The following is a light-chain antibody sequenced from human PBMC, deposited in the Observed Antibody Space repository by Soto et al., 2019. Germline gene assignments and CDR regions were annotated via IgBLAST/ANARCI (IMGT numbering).Light chain of an antibody. CDR2: EAS. Sequence: QSVLAQPPSASGSPGQSVTISCTGTSSDVGGYIYVSWYQHHPGKAPKLMIYEASKRPSGVPDRFSGSKSGNTASLTVSGLQAVDEADYYCSSYAGSNTYVFGTGTKVTV. CDR3: SSYAGSNTYV. V-gene: IGLV2-8*01. J-gene: IGLJ1*01. CDR1: SSDVGGYIY.